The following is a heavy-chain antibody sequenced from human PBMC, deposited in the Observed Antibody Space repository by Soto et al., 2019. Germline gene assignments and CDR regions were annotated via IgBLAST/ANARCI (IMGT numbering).Heavy chain of an antibody. D-gene: IGHD1-26*01. V-gene: IGHV3-30-3*01. CDR1: GFTFSAYT. CDR3: ARDRYSGRSDGFDI. Sequence: QVQLVESGGGVVQPGRSLRLSCAASGFTFSAYTMHWVRQPPGKGLEWVAVISYDGNNERYTDPVKGRFTVSRDNSKSTLYLQMNSLKSEDTAVYYCARDRYSGRSDGFDIWGQGTMVTVSS. CDR2: ISYDGNNE. J-gene: IGHJ3*02.